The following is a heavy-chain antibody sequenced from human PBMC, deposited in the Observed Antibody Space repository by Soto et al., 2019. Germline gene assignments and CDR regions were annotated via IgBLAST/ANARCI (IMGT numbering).Heavy chain of an antibody. Sequence: QLRLQESGPGLVKPSETLSLTCSISGGSITASVWWTWVRLTPEKGLQWIGEVFHTGSVNYNPSLQSRLTISLDKSMGQFSLRLTSVTAADTAVYYCARKAWTRLDYWGQGALVTVSS. V-gene: IGHV4-4*02. D-gene: IGHD1-1*01. CDR2: VFHTGSV. J-gene: IGHJ4*02. CDR1: GGSITASVW. CDR3: ARKAWTRLDY.